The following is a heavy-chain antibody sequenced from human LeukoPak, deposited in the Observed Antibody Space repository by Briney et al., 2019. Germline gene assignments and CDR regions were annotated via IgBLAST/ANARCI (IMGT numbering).Heavy chain of an antibody. CDR1: GFTFSSYW. J-gene: IGHJ6*02. CDR3: ARVTNSSSWVSLYYYYGMDV. V-gene: IGHV3-74*01. CDR2: INTDGSST. Sequence: GGSLRLSCAASGFTFSSYWMHWVRQAPGKGLVWVSRINTDGSSTSYADSVKGRFTIPRDNAKNTLYLQMNSLRAEDTAVYYCARVTNSSSWVSLYYYYGMDVWGQGTTVTVSS. D-gene: IGHD6-13*01.